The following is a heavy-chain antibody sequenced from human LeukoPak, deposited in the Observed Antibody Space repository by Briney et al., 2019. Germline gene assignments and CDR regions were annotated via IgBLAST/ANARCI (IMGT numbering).Heavy chain of an antibody. CDR3: ARLGSYHDF. J-gene: IGHJ4*02. V-gene: IGHV4-4*09. CDR1: GASISNYY. Sequence: SETLPLTCTVSGASISNYYWSWIRQTPEKGLEWMGHIHSSGGSSYYPSLKSRLTLSIDTSRNQLSLKLPSVTAADTAVYFCARLGSYHDFWGQGALVTASS. D-gene: IGHD1-26*01. CDR2: IHSSGGS.